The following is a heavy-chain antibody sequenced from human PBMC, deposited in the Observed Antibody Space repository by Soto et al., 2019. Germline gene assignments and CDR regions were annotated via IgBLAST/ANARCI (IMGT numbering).Heavy chain of an antibody. D-gene: IGHD3-10*01. CDR3: AKDPWHPDPLETYGSGNPSPPHGYYMDV. Sequence: EVQLLESGGGLVQPGGSLRLSCAASGFTFSSYAMSWVRQAPGKGLEWVSAISGSGGSTYYADSVKGRFTISRDNSKNTLYLQMNSLRAEDTAVYYCAKDPWHPDPLETYGSGNPSPPHGYYMDVWGKGTTVTVSS. V-gene: IGHV3-23*01. CDR2: ISGSGGST. J-gene: IGHJ6*03. CDR1: GFTFSSYA.